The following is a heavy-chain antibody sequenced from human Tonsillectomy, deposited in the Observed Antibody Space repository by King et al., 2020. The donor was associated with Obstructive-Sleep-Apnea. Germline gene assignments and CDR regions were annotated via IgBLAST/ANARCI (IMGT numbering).Heavy chain of an antibody. D-gene: IGHD6-13*01. CDR3: AKDVQLVPGGPTYGMDV. CDR1: GFTFADYA. V-gene: IGHV3-9*01. CDR2: ISWNSGSI. Sequence: VQLVESGGGLVPPGRSLRLSCAASGFTFADYAMHWVRQAPGKGLEWVSGISWNSGSIGYADSVKGRFTISRDNAKNSLCLQMNSLRAEDTALYYCAKDVQLVPGGPTYGMDVWGQGTTVTVSS. J-gene: IGHJ6*02.